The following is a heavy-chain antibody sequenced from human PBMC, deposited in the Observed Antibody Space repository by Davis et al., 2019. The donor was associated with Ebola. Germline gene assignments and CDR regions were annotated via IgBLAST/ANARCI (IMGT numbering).Heavy chain of an antibody. J-gene: IGHJ4*02. D-gene: IGHD4-23*01. V-gene: IGHV1-69*06. CDR1: GYTFTGYY. CDR3: ARGKEYGGPTDY. CDR2: IIPIFGTA. Sequence: SVKVSCKASGYTFTGYYMHWVRQAPGQGLEWMGGIIPIFGTANYAQKFQGRVTITADKSTSTAYMELSSLRSEDTAVYYCARGKEYGGPTDYWGQGTLVTVSS.